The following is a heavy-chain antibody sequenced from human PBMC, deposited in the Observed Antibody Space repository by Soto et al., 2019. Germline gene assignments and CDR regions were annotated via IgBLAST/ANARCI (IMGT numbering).Heavy chain of an antibody. Sequence: ASVKVSCKASGYTFNSYDINWVRQAPGQGLEWMGWMNPNSGNTGYAQKFQGRVTMTRNTSISTAYMELSSLRSEDTAVYYCARDLGISGVYVWFDPWGQGTLVTVSS. CDR3: ARDLGISGVYVWFDP. CDR1: GYTFNSYD. CDR2: MNPNSGNT. J-gene: IGHJ5*02. D-gene: IGHD3-9*01. V-gene: IGHV1-8*01.